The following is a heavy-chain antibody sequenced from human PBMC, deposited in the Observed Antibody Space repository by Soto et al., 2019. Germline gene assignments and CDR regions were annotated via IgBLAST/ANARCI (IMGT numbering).Heavy chain of an antibody. V-gene: IGHV4-31*03. J-gene: IGHJ6*01. CDR3: ATDQHFRVVPAANKKKYYHYGVDV. Sequence: PSETLSLTCTVSGGSISSGGYYWSWIRQHPGKGLEWIGYIYYSGSTYYNPSLKSRVAISVDTSKNQFSLKLSSVTARGTAVYYCATDQHFRVVPAANKKKYYHYGVDVWAQGSPVTV. CDR1: GGSISSGGYY. D-gene: IGHD2-2*01. CDR2: IYYSGST.